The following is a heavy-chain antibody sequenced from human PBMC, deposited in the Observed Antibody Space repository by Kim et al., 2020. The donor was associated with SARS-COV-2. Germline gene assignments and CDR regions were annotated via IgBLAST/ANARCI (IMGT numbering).Heavy chain of an antibody. CDR3: AKLKHYFYSSGFGVDV. D-gene: IGHD3-22*01. Sequence: GGSLRLSCVASGFTFTHFGLSWVRQAPGKGLEWVAFVSFHGSTRLYADSVRGRFTISRDDSKNTLYLQMNSLRREDTAVYYCAKLKHYFYSSGFGVDVWG. V-gene: IGHV3-30*18. J-gene: IGHJ6*01. CDR1: GFTFTHFG. CDR2: VSFHGSTR.